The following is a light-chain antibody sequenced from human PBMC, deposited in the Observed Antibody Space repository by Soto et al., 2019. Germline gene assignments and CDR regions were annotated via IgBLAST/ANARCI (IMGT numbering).Light chain of an antibody. Sequence: EIVMTQSPATLSVPPGERATLSCRASQSVSSYLLWYQQKPGQAPRLLIYDASNRASGTPARFSGSGSETDFTLTISSLEPEDFAVYYCQQRMNWPLTFGQGTRLEIK. J-gene: IGKJ5*01. CDR1: QSVSSY. V-gene: IGKV3-11*01. CDR3: QQRMNWPLT. CDR2: DAS.